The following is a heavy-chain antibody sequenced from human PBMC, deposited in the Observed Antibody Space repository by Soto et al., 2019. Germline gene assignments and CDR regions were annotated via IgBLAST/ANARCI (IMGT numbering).Heavy chain of an antibody. CDR2: IYYSGST. Sequence: SETLSLTCAVYGGSFSGYYWSWIRQPPGKGLEWIGYIYYSGSTYYNPSLKSRVTISVDTSKNQFSLKLSSVTAADTAVYYCARADYYYYGMDVWGQGTTVTVSS. CDR3: ARADYYYYGMDV. J-gene: IGHJ6*02. V-gene: IGHV4-34*01. CDR1: GGSFSGYY.